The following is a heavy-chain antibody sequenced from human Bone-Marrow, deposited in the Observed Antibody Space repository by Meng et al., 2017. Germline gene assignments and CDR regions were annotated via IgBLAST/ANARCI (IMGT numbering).Heavy chain of an antibody. CDR3: ASWYGES. J-gene: IGHJ4*02. Sequence: QVQLQQPGPRLWKPPPPPPLPLAISGDSVSGNRALWHWVRQSPSRGLEWLGHTYYRSQWQSHYGASVKSRISIYADTSRNQFSLILNSVTPEDTAVYYCASWYGESWGQGTLVTVSS. D-gene: IGHD3-10*01. CDR1: GDSVSGNRAL. CDR2: TYYRSQWQS. V-gene: IGHV6-1*01.